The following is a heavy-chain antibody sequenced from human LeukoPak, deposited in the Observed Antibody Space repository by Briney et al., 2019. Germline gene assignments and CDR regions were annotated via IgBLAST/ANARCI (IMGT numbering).Heavy chain of an antibody. CDR3: AASQPPYSSSWYWGQRGFYGMDV. CDR2: INPNSGGT. J-gene: IGHJ6*02. D-gene: IGHD6-13*01. CDR1: GYTFTGYY. V-gene: IGHV1-2*02. Sequence: ASVKVSCKASGYTFTGYYMHWVRQAPGQGLEWMGWINPNSGGTNYAQKFQGRVTMTRDTSISTAYMELSRLRSDDTAVYYCAASQPPYSSSWYWGQRGFYGMDVWGQGTTVTVSS.